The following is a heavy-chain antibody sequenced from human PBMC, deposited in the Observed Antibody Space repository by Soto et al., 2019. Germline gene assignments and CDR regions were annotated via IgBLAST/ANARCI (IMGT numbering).Heavy chain of an antibody. CDR2: IGVDDGNT. D-gene: IGHD6-13*01. J-gene: IGHJ6*02. Sequence: ASVKVSCKASGYNFNIYGINWVRQAPGLGLELMGWIGVDDGNTTYAQKFQERVTITRDMSTSTAYMELSSLRAEDTAVYYCAKDSGIAAADDYYYYYYGMDVWGQGTTVTVSS. V-gene: IGHV1-18*01. CDR1: GYNFNIYG. CDR3: AKDSGIAAADDYYYYYYGMDV.